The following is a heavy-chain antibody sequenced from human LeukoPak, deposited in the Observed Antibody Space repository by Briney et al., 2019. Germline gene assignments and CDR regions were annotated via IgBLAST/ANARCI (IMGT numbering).Heavy chain of an antibody. CDR3: ARGSYDSSDFEYFHH. D-gene: IGHD3-22*01. CDR1: GYTFTGYY. Sequence: ASVKVSCKASGYTFTGYYMHWVRQAPGQGLEWMGWINPNRGGTNYAQKFQGRVTMTRDTSIGTAYMELNRLRSDDTAVYYCARGSYDSSDFEYFHHWGQGTLVTVSS. J-gene: IGHJ1*01. V-gene: IGHV1-2*02. CDR2: INPNRGGT.